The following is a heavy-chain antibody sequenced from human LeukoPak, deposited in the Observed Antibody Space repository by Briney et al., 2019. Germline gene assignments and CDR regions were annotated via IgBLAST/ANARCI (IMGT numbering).Heavy chain of an antibody. Sequence: PGESLRLSCAASGFTFSSYSMNWVRQAPGKGLGWVSSISSSSNYIYYADSVKGRFTISRDNAKNSLYLQMNSLRAEDTALYFCARRVDTYYNFWSGYLDQWGQGTLVTVSS. J-gene: IGHJ4*02. CDR3: ARRVDTYYNFWSGYLDQ. CDR2: ISSSSNYI. D-gene: IGHD3-3*01. V-gene: IGHV3-21*01. CDR1: GFTFSSYS.